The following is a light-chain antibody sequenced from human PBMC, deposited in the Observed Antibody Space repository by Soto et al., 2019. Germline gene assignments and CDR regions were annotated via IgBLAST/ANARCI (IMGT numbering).Light chain of an antibody. CDR1: QSLLYNNKYNY. Sequence: EILLTQSPLTLPVTPGEPASISCRSSQSLLYNNKYNYLDWYVQKPGQSPQLLIYFGSNRAPGVPDRFSGSGSGTDFTLKINRVEAEDVGTYYCMQALQSLTFGQGTRLEIK. CDR3: MQALQSLT. V-gene: IGKV2-28*01. CDR2: FGS. J-gene: IGKJ5*01.